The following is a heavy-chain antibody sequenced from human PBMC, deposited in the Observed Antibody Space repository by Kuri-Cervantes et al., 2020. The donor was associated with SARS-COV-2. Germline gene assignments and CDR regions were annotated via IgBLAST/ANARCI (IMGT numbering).Heavy chain of an antibody. CDR1: GFTFSSYA. Sequence: GESLKISCAASGFTFSSYAMHWVRQAPGKGLEWVAVISYDGSNKYYADSVKGRFTISRDKSKNTLYLQMNSLRAEDTAVYYCAMEGILEWLSFDYWGQGTLVTVSS. J-gene: IGHJ4*02. V-gene: IGHV3-30-3*01. CDR3: AMEGILEWLSFDY. D-gene: IGHD3-3*01. CDR2: ISYDGSNK.